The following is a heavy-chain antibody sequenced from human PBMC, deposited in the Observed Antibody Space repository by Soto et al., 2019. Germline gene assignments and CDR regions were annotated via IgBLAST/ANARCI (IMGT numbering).Heavy chain of an antibody. CDR3: AREVVVVPYNWFDP. Sequence: SETLSLTCAVSGYSISSGYYWGWIRQPPGKGLEWIGSIYHSGSTYYNPSLKSRVTISVDTSKNQFSLKLSSVTAADTAVYYCAREVVVVPYNWFDPWGQGTLVTVSS. D-gene: IGHD2-2*01. CDR1: GYSISSGYY. J-gene: IGHJ5*02. V-gene: IGHV4-38-2*02. CDR2: IYHSGST.